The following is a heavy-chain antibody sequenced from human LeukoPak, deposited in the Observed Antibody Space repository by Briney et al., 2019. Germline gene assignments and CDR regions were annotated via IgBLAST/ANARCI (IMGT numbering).Heavy chain of an antibody. CDR1: GGSISNYY. J-gene: IGHJ5*02. D-gene: IGHD5-12*01. Sequence: SETLSLTCTVSGGSISNYYWNWIRQPPGKGLEWIGYFYYSGGTIYNPSLKSRVTISVDTSKNQFSLNLSSVTAADTAVYYCARQYSGYDANWLGPWGQGTLVTVSS. V-gene: IGHV4-59*08. CDR3: ARQYSGYDANWLGP. CDR2: FYYSGGT.